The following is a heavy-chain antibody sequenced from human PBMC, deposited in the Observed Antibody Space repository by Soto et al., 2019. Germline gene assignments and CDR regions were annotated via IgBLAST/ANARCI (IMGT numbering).Heavy chain of an antibody. CDR3: ARHDYGDHYSF. V-gene: IGHV4-59*08. CDR1: GGSISSYY. J-gene: IGHJ4*02. CDR2: IYYSGST. Sequence: HSETLSLTCTVSGGSISSYYWSWIRQPPGKGLEWIGYIYYSGSTNYNPSLKSRVTISVDTSKNQFSLKLSSVTAADTAVYYCARHDYGDHYSFWGQGTLVSVSS. D-gene: IGHD4-17*01.